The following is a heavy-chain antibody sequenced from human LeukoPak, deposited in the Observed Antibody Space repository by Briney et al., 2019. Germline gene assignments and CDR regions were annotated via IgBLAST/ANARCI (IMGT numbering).Heavy chain of an antibody. V-gene: IGHV1-46*01. CDR3: ARVLSSGYSDYFDY. J-gene: IGHJ4*02. CDR1: GYTFTSYY. CDR2: INPSGGST. Sequence: ASVKVSCKASGYTFTSYYIHWVRQAPEQGLEWMGIINPSGGSTSYAQKFQGRVTMTRDISTSTVCVELSSLRSEDTAVYYCARVLSSGYSDYFDYWGQGTLVTVSS. D-gene: IGHD3-22*01.